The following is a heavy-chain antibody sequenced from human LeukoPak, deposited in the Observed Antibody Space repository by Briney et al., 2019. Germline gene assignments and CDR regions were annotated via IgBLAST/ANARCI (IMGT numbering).Heavy chain of an antibody. D-gene: IGHD1-26*01. CDR2: SRNKAKSYTT. CDR3: TRVYSGSSNGFDI. CDR1: GFTISDHY. Sequence: PGGSLRLSCAASGFTISDHYMDWVRQAPGKGLEWVGRSRNKAKSYTTEYAASVKGRFTISRDDSKNSLYLQMNSLKTEDAAVYYCTRVYSGSSNGFDIWGQGTMVTVSS. V-gene: IGHV3-72*01. J-gene: IGHJ3*02.